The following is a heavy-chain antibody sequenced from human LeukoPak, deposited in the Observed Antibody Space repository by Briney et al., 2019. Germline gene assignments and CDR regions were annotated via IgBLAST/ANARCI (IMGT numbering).Heavy chain of an antibody. CDR1: GFTFSNYE. J-gene: IGHJ4*02. CDR3: ANLYSAYGLHDY. CDR2: ISSRNNTI. Sequence: GGSLRLSCAASGFTFSNYEMNWVRQAPGKGLEWVSSISSRNNTIYYADSVKGRFTISRDNAKNSLYLQMNSLRAEDTAVYYCANLYSAYGLHDYWGQGTLVTVSS. V-gene: IGHV3-48*03. D-gene: IGHD5-12*01.